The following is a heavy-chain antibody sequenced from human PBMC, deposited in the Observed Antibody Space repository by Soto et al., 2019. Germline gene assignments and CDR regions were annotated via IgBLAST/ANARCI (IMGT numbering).Heavy chain of an antibody. CDR2: DYHTGAT. J-gene: IGHJ4*02. D-gene: IGHD5-12*01. CDR1: GASISSSY. Sequence: KTSETLSLTCTVSGASISSSYWSWIRQSPERGLEWNAYDYHTGATNYNTSIKSRVTISQDTSKGQFSLNLTSLTTADTAVYFCARGGNRYSNVASGVGGFDYWGRDLWSPSPQ. CDR3: ARGGNRYSNVASGVGGFDY. V-gene: IGHV4-59*01.